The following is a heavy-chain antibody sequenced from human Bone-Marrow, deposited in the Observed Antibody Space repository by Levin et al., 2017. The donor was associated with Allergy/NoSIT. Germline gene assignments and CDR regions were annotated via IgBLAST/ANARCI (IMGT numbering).Heavy chain of an antibody. CDR3: ARSQSFAYYDFWSGYLYNWFDP. D-gene: IGHD3-3*01. V-gene: IGHV1-8*01. CDR2: MNPNSGNT. Sequence: GASVKVSCKASGYTFTSYDINWVRQATGQGLEWMGWMNPNSGNTGYAQKFQGRVTMTRNTSISTAYMELSSLRSEDTAVYYCARSQSFAYYDFWSGYLYNWFDPWGQGTLVTVSS. CDR1: GYTFTSYD. J-gene: IGHJ5*02.